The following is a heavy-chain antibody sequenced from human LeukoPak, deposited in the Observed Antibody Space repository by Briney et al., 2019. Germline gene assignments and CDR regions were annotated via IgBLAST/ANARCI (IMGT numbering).Heavy chain of an antibody. CDR1: GFTFSDYY. J-gene: IGHJ5*02. Sequence: GGSLRLSCAASGFTFSDYYMSWIRQALGKGLEWVSYISSSGSTIYYADSVKGRFTISRDNAKSSLYLQMNSLRAEDTAVYYCAGRTGGNWNDISSWFDPWGQGTLVTVSS. CDR3: AGRTGGNWNDISSWFDP. CDR2: ISSSGSTI. V-gene: IGHV3-11*01. D-gene: IGHD1-1*01.